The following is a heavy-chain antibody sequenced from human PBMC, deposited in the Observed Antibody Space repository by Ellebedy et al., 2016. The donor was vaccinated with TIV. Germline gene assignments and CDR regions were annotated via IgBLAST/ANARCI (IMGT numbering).Heavy chain of an antibody. D-gene: IGHD6-19*01. V-gene: IGHV3-48*03. J-gene: IGHJ5*02. CDR3: VGPHWLVYS. CDR2: ISGSGGLM. Sequence: GESLKISCVASGFLFSSYYMTWVRQAPGKGLEWISYISGSGGLMDHADSVKGRFTISRDNAKNSLYLQMNSLRVDDTAVYYCVGPHWLVYSWGQGTLVTVSS. CDR1: GFLFSSYY.